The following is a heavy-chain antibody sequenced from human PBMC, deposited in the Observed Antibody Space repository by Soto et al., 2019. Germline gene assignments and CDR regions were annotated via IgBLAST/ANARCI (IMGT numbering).Heavy chain of an antibody. D-gene: IGHD2-2*01. J-gene: IGHJ4*02. CDR1: GFTFSNYA. CDR3: GRCSSTSCHLGADY. Sequence: QVQLVESGGGVVQPGRSLRLSCADSGFTFSNYAMHWVHQAPGKGLEWVALISHDGSNKYYADSVTGRFTISRDNSKNPLYLQMNSLRTEDTSVYYCGRCSSTSCHLGADYWGQGTLVTVSS. CDR2: ISHDGSNK. V-gene: IGHV3-30-3*01.